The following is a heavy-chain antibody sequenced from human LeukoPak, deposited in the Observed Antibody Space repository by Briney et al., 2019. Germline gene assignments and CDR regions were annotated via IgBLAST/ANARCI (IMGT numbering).Heavy chain of an antibody. CDR3: ARGRTRITIFGVVIMPLDY. Sequence: ASVKVSCKASGYTFTSYDINWVRQATGQGLEWMGWMNPNSGNTGYAQKFQGRVTMTRNTSISTAYMELSSLGSEDTAVYYCARGRTRITIFGVVIMPLDYWGQGTLVTVSS. D-gene: IGHD3-3*01. V-gene: IGHV1-8*01. CDR2: MNPNSGNT. J-gene: IGHJ4*02. CDR1: GYTFTSYD.